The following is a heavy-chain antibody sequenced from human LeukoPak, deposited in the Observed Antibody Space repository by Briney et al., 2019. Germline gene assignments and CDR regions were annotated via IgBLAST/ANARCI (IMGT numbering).Heavy chain of an antibody. D-gene: IGHD3/OR15-3a*01. CDR2: IYYSGST. J-gene: IGHJ4*02. V-gene: IGHV4-39*07. CDR3: TSPTVFGLVTAYYFDF. Sequence: SETLSLTCTVSGGSISSSSYYWGWIRQPPGKGLEWIGSIYYSGSTYYNPSLKSRVTISVDTSKNQFSLKLSSVTAADTAVYYCTSPTVFGLVTAYYFDFWGQGNVVIVSS. CDR1: GGSISSSSYY.